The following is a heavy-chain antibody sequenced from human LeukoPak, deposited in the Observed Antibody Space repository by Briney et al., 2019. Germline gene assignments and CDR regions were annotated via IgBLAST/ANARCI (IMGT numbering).Heavy chain of an antibody. CDR3: ARRDYGSGSYPDAFDI. D-gene: IGHD3-10*01. J-gene: IGHJ3*02. V-gene: IGHV5-51*01. CDR2: IYPGDSDT. CDR1: GYSFTSYW. Sequence: GESLQISCKGSGYSFTSYWIGWVRQMPGKGPEWMGIIYPGDSDTRYSPSFQGQVTISADKSISTAYLQWSSLKASDTAMYYCARRDYGSGSYPDAFDIWGQGTMVTVSS.